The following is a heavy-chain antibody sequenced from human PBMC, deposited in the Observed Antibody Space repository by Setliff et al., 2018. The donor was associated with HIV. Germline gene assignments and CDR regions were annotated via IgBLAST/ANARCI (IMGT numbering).Heavy chain of an antibody. V-gene: IGHV1-69*13. CDR3: ARDQGEVTRACWH. CDR2: IISIFGTE. D-gene: IGHD2-21*02. J-gene: IGHJ1*01. CDR1: GGTFRGYA. Sequence: SVKVSCKASGGTFRGYAVSWVRQAPGQGLEWMGGIISIFGTENYAQRFQSRVTITEDESTNTAYMELTSLTSDDTAVYYCARDQGEVTRACWHWGQGTLVTVSS.